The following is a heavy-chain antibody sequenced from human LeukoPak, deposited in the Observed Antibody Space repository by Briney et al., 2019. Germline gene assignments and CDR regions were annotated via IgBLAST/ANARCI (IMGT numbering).Heavy chain of an antibody. CDR2: INPNSGGT. CDR1: GYTFTGYY. V-gene: IGHV1-2*02. CDR3: ARDRDYGSGIFNY. J-gene: IGHJ4*02. D-gene: IGHD3-10*01. Sequence: ASVKVSCKASGYTFTGYYMHWVRQAPGQGLEWMGWINPNSGGTNYAQKFQGRVTMTRDTSISTAYMELNRLRSDDTAVYYCARDRDYGSGIFNYWGQGTLVTVSS.